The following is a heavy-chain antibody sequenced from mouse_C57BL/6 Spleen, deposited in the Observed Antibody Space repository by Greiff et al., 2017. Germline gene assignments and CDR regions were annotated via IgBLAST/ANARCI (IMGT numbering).Heavy chain of an antibody. CDR2: IHPNSGGT. CDR1: GYTFTSYW. D-gene: IGHD2-5*01. V-gene: IGHV1-64*01. CDR3: ARENSNYFDY. Sequence: VQLQQPGAELVKPGASVKLSCKASGYTFTSYWMHWVKQRPGQGLEWIGMIHPNSGGTTSNEKFKSKATLTVDKSSSTAYKQLSSLPSEDSAVYYCARENSNYFDYWGEGTTHTVSS. J-gene: IGHJ2*01.